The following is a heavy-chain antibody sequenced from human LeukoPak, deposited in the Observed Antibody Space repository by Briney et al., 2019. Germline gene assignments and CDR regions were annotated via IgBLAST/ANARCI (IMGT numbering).Heavy chain of an antibody. CDR3: AGSAYTYGTPYYFDF. CDR1: GFTVSSNH. V-gene: IGHV3-53*01. D-gene: IGHD5-18*01. CDR2: TYSGGST. Sequence: GGSLRLSCAASGFTVSSNHMSWVRQAPGKGLEWVSVTYSGGSTYYADSVKGRFTISRDNSKNTLYLQMNSLRAEDTAVYYCAGSAYTYGTPYYFDFWGQGTLVTVSS. J-gene: IGHJ4*02.